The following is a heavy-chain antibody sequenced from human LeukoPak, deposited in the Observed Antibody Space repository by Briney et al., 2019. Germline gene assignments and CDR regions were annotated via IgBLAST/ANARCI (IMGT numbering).Heavy chain of an antibody. J-gene: IGHJ2*01. V-gene: IGHV4-39*01. CDR1: GGSISSSSYY. D-gene: IGHD3-22*01. CDR3: ARLPRSGYYDSSGYSLSYWYFDL. Sequence: SETLSLTCTVSGGSISSSSYYWGWIRQPPGKGLEWIGSIYYSGSTYYNPSLKSQFTISVDTSKNQFSMKLSSVTAADTAVYHCARLPRSGYYDSSGYSLSYWYFDLWGRGTLVTVSS. CDR2: IYYSGST.